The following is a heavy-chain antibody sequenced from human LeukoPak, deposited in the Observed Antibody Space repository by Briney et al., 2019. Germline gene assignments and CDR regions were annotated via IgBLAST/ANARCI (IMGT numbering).Heavy chain of an antibody. V-gene: IGHV1-2*02. D-gene: IGHD6-13*01. J-gene: IGHJ4*02. CDR1: GYTFTGYY. CDR2: INPNSGGT. Sequence: ASVNVSCKASGYTFTGYYMHWVRQAPGQGLEWMGWINPNSGGTNYAQKFQGRATMTRDTSISTVYMELSRLRSDDTAVYYCARGKGYSSNLFYFDHWGQGTLVTVSS. CDR3: ARGKGYSSNLFYFDH.